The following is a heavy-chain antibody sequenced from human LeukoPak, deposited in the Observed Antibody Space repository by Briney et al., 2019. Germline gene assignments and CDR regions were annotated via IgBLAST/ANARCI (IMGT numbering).Heavy chain of an antibody. CDR1: GFTVSSNY. D-gene: IGHD3-22*01. CDR2: IYSGGTT. CDR3: ARAYSFGYDSSGYYYAY. V-gene: IGHV3-53*01. Sequence: GGSLRLSCAASGFTVSSNYMSWVRQAPGKGLEWVSVIYSGGTTYYADSVKGRFTISRDSSTNTLYLQMNSLRAEDTAVYYCARAYSFGYDSSGYYYAYWGQGTLVTVSS. J-gene: IGHJ4*02.